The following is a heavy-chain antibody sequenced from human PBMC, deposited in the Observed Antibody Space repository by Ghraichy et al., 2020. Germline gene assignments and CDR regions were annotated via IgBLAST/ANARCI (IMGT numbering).Heavy chain of an antibody. CDR3: ARDGSRGGYSYGYPHFYFDY. CDR2: ISSNGGST. V-gene: IGHV3-64*01. D-gene: IGHD5-18*01. Sequence: GESLNISCAASGFTFSSYAMHWVRQAPGKGLEYVSAISSNGGSTYYANSVKGRFTISRDNSKNTLYLQMGSLRAEDMAVYYCARDGSRGGYSYGYPHFYFDYWGQGTLVTVSS. CDR1: GFTFSSYA. J-gene: IGHJ4*02.